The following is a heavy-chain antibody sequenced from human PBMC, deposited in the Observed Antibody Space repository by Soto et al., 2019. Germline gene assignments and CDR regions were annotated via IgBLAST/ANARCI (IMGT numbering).Heavy chain of an antibody. D-gene: IGHD6-6*01. Sequence: TSETLSLTCTVSGVSVSSGSYYWSWIRQPPGKGLEWIGYIYYSGSTYYNPSLESRVAISLDTSRSQFSLTLHSVTAADTAIYYCARDRHNNFFDPWGQGTLVTVSS. J-gene: IGHJ5*02. V-gene: IGHV4-61*01. CDR2: IYYSGST. CDR1: GVSVSSGSYY. CDR3: ARDRHNNFFDP.